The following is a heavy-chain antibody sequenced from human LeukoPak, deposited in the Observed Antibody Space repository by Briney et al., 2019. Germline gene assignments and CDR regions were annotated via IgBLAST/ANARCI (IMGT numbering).Heavy chain of an antibody. CDR2: INADNDNT. D-gene: IGHD2-21*01. Sequence: ASVKVSCKASGYTFTTYGISWLRQAPGQGLEWMGRINADNDNTHYAQKFQGRVTLTTDKSANTAYMELRSLRSDDTAVYYCARDWPAVITDYWGQGTLVIVSS. CDR1: GYTFTTYG. V-gene: IGHV1-18*01. CDR3: ARDWPAVITDY. J-gene: IGHJ4*02.